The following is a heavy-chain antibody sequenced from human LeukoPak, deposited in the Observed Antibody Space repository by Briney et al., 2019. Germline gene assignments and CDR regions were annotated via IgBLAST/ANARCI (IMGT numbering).Heavy chain of an antibody. J-gene: IGHJ4*02. CDR2: IYQSGIT. V-gene: IGHV4-4*02. CDR3: ARVPRPRSGWFYFDY. CDR1: GDSISSGNY. D-gene: IGHD6-19*01. Sequence: SETLSLTCGVSGDSISSGNYWNWVRQPPGKGLEWIGDIYQSGITNYNPSLKSRVTMSVHKSKNEFSLKLDSVTAADTAVYYCARVPRPRSGWFYFDYWGQGILVTVSS.